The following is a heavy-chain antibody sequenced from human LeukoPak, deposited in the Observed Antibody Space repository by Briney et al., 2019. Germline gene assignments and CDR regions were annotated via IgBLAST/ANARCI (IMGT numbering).Heavy chain of an antibody. CDR3: AREHCSGGSCYDGYGMDV. CDR1: GYTFTSYG. J-gene: IGHJ6*02. D-gene: IGHD2-15*01. Sequence: GAPVKVSCKASGYTFTSYGISWVRQAPGQGLEWMGWISGNNGNTNYAQKLQGRVTMTTDTSTSTAYMELRSLRSDDTAVYYCAREHCSGGSCYDGYGMDVWGQGTTVTVSS. V-gene: IGHV1-18*01. CDR2: ISGNNGNT.